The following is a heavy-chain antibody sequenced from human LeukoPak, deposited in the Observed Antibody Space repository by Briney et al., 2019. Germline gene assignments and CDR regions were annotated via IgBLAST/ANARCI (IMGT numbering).Heavy chain of an antibody. J-gene: IGHJ4*02. Sequence: ASVKVSCKASGYTFTSYYMHWVRQVPGQGLEWMGIINPSGGSTSYAQKFQGRVTMIRDMSTSTVYMELSSLRSKDTAVYYFARGTWPGSSGYPTDYWGQGTLVTVSS. CDR1: GYTFTSYY. CDR2: INPSGGST. CDR3: ARGTWPGSSGYPTDY. V-gene: IGHV1-46*01. D-gene: IGHD3-22*01.